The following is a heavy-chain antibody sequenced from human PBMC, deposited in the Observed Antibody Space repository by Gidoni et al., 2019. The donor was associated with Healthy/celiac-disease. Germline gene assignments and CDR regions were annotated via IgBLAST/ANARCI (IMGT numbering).Heavy chain of an antibody. CDR3: ARDGSGSYYNWFDP. D-gene: IGHD3-10*01. J-gene: IGHJ5*02. CDR2: ISYDGSNK. CDR1: GFTFSSYA. V-gene: IGHV3-30-3*01. Sequence: QVQLVESGGGVVQPGRSLRLPCAASGFTFSSYAMHWVRQAPGKGLEWVAVISYDGSNKYYADSVKGRFTISRDNSKNTLYLQMNSLRAEDTAVYYCARDGSGSYYNWFDPWGQGTLVTVSS.